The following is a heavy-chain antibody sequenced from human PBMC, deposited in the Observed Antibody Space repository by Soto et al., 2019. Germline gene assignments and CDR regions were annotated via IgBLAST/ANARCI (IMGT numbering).Heavy chain of an antibody. Sequence: SETLSLTCAVSGGSISSSNWWSWVRQPPGKGLEWIGEIYHSGSTNYNPSLKSRVTISVDKSKNQFSLKLSSVTAADTAVYYCARKGKQWLVKRGWFDTWGQGTLVTVSS. CDR1: GGSISSSNW. V-gene: IGHV4-4*02. CDR2: IYHSGST. J-gene: IGHJ5*02. CDR3: ARKGKQWLVKRGWFDT. D-gene: IGHD6-19*01.